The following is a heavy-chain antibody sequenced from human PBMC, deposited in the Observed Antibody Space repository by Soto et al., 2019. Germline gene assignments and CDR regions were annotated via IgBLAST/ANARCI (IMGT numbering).Heavy chain of an antibody. CDR3: ARFDYYDSSGYYHY. CDR1: RGSITSYY. D-gene: IGHD3-22*01. Sequence: SETLSRTGTVSRGSITSYYWSCFRQPPGKGLECIGYIYYSGSTNYNPSLKSRVTISVDTSKNQFSLKLSSVTAADTAVYYCARFDYYDSSGYYHYWGQGTLVT. V-gene: IGHV4-59*01. CDR2: IYYSGST. J-gene: IGHJ4*02.